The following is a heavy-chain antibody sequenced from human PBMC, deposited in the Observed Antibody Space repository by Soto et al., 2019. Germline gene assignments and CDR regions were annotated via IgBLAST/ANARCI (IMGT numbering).Heavy chain of an antibody. CDR3: TTDSYDFGSSWLVS. D-gene: IGHD6-13*01. CDR2: IKSKTDGGAT. Sequence: GGSLRLSCAASGFTFSNAWMSWVRQAPGKGLEWVGRIKSKTDGGATDYAAPVKGRFTISRDDSKNTLYLQMNSLKTEDTAVYYCTTDSYDFGSSWLVSWGQGTLVTVSS. V-gene: IGHV3-15*01. J-gene: IGHJ5*02. CDR1: GFTFSNAW.